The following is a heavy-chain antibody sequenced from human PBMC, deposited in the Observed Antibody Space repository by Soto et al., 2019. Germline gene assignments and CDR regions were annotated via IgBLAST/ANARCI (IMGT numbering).Heavy chain of an antibody. CDR1: GGTFSSYA. D-gene: IGHD3-3*01. CDR2: IIPIFGTA. J-gene: IGHJ5*02. V-gene: IGHV1-69*13. Sequence: SVKVSCEASGGTFSSYAISWVRQAPGQGLEWMGGIIPIFGTANYAQKFQGRVTITADESTSTAYMELSSLRSEDTAVYYCARAPVYDFWSGYHNWFDPWGQGTLVTVSS. CDR3: ARAPVYDFWSGYHNWFDP.